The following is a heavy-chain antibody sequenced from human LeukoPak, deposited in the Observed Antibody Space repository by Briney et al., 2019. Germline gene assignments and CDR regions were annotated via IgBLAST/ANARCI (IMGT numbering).Heavy chain of an antibody. J-gene: IGHJ5*02. CDR2: ISYDGSNK. V-gene: IGHV3-30-3*01. CDR3: ARDSSSWYSWFDP. CDR1: GFTFSSYA. Sequence: GGSLRLSCAASGFTFSSYAMHWVRQAPGMGLEWVAVISYDGSNKYYADSVKGRFTISRDNSKNTLYLQMNSLRAEDTAVYYCARDSSSWYSWFDPWGQGTLVTVSS. D-gene: IGHD6-13*01.